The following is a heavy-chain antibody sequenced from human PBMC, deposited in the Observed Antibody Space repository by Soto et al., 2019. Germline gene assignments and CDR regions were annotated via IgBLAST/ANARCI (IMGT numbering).Heavy chain of an antibody. CDR1: GFTFGDYA. CDR3: AKDRSSGSPCYGMDF. V-gene: IGHV3-9*01. CDR2: FKWNSGVV. D-gene: IGHD3-10*01. J-gene: IGHJ6*02. Sequence: GGSLRLSCAASGFTFGDYAMHWVRQVPGKGLEWVSGFKWNSGVVGYADSVKGRFTISRDNARNSLYLQMNSLRPEDTAVYYCAKDRSSGSPCYGMDFWGQGTMVTVSS.